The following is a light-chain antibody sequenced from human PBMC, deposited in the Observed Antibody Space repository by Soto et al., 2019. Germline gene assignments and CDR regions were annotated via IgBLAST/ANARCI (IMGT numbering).Light chain of an antibody. CDR1: QGIGDT. Sequence: EVVMTQSPATLSVSPGEGVTLSCRASQGIGDTLAWYQHKPGQTPRLLIYDTSTRATGVPDRFRGSRSGPEFTLTISSLQSEDFAVYYCQQYGGSTYTFGQGTKLEIK. V-gene: IGKV3-15*01. CDR2: DTS. J-gene: IGKJ2*01. CDR3: QQYGGSTYT.